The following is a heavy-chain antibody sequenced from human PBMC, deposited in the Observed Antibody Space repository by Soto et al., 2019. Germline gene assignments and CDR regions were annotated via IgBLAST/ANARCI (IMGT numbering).Heavy chain of an antibody. J-gene: IGHJ6*02. D-gene: IGHD1-26*01. CDR1: GFTFSSYG. CDR3: ARDLGSYYGGGYYYGMDA. Sequence: QVQLVESGGGVVQPGRSLRLSCAASGFTFSSYGMHWVRQAPGKGLEWVAVIWYDGSNTYYADSLKCRFTISRDNSTNTLYLKMNSLRAQDTAVYYCARDLGSYYGGGYYYGMDAWGQGTTVTVSS. CDR2: IWYDGSNT. V-gene: IGHV3-33*01.